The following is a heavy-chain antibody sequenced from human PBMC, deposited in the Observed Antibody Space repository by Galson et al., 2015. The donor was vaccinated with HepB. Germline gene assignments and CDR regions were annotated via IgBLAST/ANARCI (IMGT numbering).Heavy chain of an antibody. D-gene: IGHD6-13*01. Sequence: LRLSCAASGFTFSGSAIHWVRQASGKGPEWVGRIRSKASNYATSYVPSLKGRFTISRDDSKNMAYLHMKSLRTEDTAMYYCTRLGDFSGYSSRWGQGTLVTVSS. V-gene: IGHV3-73*01. CDR2: IRSKASNYAT. J-gene: IGHJ4*02. CDR3: TRLGDFSGYSSR. CDR1: GFTFSGSA.